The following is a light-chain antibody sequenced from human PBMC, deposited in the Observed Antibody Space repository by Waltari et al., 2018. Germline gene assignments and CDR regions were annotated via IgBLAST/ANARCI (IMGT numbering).Light chain of an antibody. J-gene: IGLJ3*02. Sequence: QSALTQPPSVSRSLGQSVTISCPGTSSDIGSFNGVSWYQQHSETAPKLLIFDVNKRPSGVSDRFSGSKSGNTASLTISGLQTEDEADYYCCAYRRGSSWLFGGGTRLTVL. CDR2: DVN. V-gene: IGLV2-18*02. CDR1: SSDIGSFNG. CDR3: CAYRRGSSWL.